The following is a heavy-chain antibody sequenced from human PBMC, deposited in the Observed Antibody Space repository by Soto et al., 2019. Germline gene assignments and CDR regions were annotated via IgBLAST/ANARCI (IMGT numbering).Heavy chain of an antibody. CDR2: IVFSGXT. J-gene: IGHJ4*02. CDR1: GFTFNIFA. Sequence: GGSLRLSFVASGFTFNIFAMSWVRQAPGKVLECVSSIVFSGXTXXXXXXXGXXXXAXDNXXNSXXXXXXXXXXXDAAVYYCARNYYFDFWGRGTLVTVSS. CDR3: ARNYYFDF. V-gene: IGHV3-53*01.